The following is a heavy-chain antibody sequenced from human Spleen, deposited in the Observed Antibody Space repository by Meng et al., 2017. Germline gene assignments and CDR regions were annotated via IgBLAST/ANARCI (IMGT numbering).Heavy chain of an antibody. CDR3: ASEYYDFWSGYYPPRYYYYGMDV. Sequence: GESLKISCAASGFTFSSYVLSWVRQAPGKGLEWVSGISGGGGATYYADSVKGRFTISRDNSKNTLYLQMNSLRAEDTAVYYCASEYYDFWSGYYPPRYYYYGMDVWGQGTTVTVSS. CDR1: GFTFSSYV. D-gene: IGHD3-3*01. V-gene: IGHV3-23*01. J-gene: IGHJ6*02. CDR2: ISGGGGAT.